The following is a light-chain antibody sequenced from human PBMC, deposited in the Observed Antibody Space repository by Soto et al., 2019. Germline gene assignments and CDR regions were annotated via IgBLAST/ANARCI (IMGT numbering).Light chain of an antibody. CDR3: GAWDASLSGQA. CDR1: SSNSGSNY. CDR2: STN. V-gene: IGLV1-47*02. J-gene: IGLJ2*01. Sequence: QAVVTQPPSASGTPGKRVTISCSGRSSNSGSNYVYWYQQLPGTAPNLLIYSTNQRPSGVPARFSGSKSGTSASLAISGLRSEAEADYYCGAWDASLSGQAFGGGTKLTV.